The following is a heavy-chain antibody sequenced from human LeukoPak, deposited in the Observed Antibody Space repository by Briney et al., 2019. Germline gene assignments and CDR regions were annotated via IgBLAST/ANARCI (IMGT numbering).Heavy chain of an antibody. D-gene: IGHD3-10*01. CDR1: GGSISSSSYY. V-gene: IGHV4-39*07. J-gene: IGHJ3*02. CDR3: ARLWFGESADDAFDI. CDR2: IYYSGST. Sequence: SSETLSLTCTVSGGSISSSSYYWGWIRQPPGKGLEWIGSIYYSGSTYYNPSLKSRVTISVDTSKNQFSLKLSSVTAADTAVYYCARLWFGESADDAFDIWGQGTMVTVSS.